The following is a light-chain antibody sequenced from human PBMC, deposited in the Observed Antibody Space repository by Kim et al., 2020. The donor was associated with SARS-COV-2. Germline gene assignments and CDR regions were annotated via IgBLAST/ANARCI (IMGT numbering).Light chain of an antibody. CDR3: QGWDSSSDLWV. J-gene: IGLJ3*02. Sequence: SYELTQPPSVSVAPGKTARITCGGNNIGSKSVHWYQQKPGQAPVLVIYYDSDRPSGIPERFSGSNSGNTATLTISRVEAGDEADYYCQGWDSSSDLWVFGGGTQLTVL. CDR2: YDS. V-gene: IGLV3-21*04. CDR1: NIGSKS.